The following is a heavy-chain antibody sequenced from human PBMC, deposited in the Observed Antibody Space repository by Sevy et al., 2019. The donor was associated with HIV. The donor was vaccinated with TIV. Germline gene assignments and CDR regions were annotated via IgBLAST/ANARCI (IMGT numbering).Heavy chain of an antibody. J-gene: IGHJ3*02. CDR3: ATDLAAGAAGASEI. CDR2: VKRKSDGGSI. D-gene: IGHD6-25*01. Sequence: GGSLRLSCAGSGFSFKNVWMTWVRQTPGKGLEWVGHVKRKSDGGSIDYGAPVNGGFTISRDDSKEMLYLQMSSLKTEDTGVYYCATDLAAGAAGASEIWGQGTMVTLSS. V-gene: IGHV3-15*01. CDR1: GFSFKNVW.